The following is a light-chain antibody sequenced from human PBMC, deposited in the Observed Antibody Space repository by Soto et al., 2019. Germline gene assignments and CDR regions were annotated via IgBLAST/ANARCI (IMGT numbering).Light chain of an antibody. CDR2: KAS. Sequence: DIQMTQSPSTLSASVGDRVTITCRASQSISSWLAWYQQKPGKAPKLLIYKASSLESGVPSRFSGSGSGTEFTLTISSLQPDDIATCYCQQYNSSSRTFGQGTKV. J-gene: IGKJ1*01. CDR1: QSISSW. CDR3: QQYNSSSRT. V-gene: IGKV1-5*03.